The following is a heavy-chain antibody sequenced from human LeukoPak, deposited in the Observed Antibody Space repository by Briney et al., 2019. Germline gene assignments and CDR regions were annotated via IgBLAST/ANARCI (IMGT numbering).Heavy chain of an antibody. Sequence: PGGSLRLSFAASGFIVSSNYMTWVRQAPGQGLEWVSNIYSSGAPYYADSVKGRFTISRDNSKNILYLELNSLRAEDTAVYYCGTRDYRGDYWGQGTPVTVSS. V-gene: IGHV3-53*01. J-gene: IGHJ4*02. CDR1: GFIVSSNY. CDR2: IYSSGAP. CDR3: GTRDYRGDY. D-gene: IGHD4-11*01.